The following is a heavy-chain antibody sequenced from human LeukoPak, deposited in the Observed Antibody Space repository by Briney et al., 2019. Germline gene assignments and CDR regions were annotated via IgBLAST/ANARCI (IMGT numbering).Heavy chain of an antibody. D-gene: IGHD6-6*01. V-gene: IGHV1-8*01. CDR2: MNPNSGNT. Sequence: AASVKVSCKASGYTFTSYGINWVRQATGQGLEWMGWMNPNSGNTGYEQKFQGRVTMTRNTSISTAYMELSSLRSKDTAVYYYSTMQDSSSSRTDYWGQGTLVTVSS. CDR3: STMQDSSSSRTDY. CDR1: GYTFTSYG. J-gene: IGHJ4*02.